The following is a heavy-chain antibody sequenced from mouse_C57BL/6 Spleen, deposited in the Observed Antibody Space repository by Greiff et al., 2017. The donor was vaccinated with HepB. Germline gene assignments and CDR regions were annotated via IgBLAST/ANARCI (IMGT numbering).Heavy chain of an antibody. V-gene: IGHV5-17*01. CDR2: ISSGSSTI. J-gene: IGHJ3*01. Sequence: EVKLVESGGGLVKPGGSLKLSCAASGFTFSDYGMHWVRQAPEKGLEWVAYISSGSSTINYADTVKGRFTISRDNAKNTLFLQMTSLRSEDTAMYYCARLTGTGVAYWGQGTLVTVSA. CDR3: ARLTGTGVAY. D-gene: IGHD4-1*01. CDR1: GFTFSDYG.